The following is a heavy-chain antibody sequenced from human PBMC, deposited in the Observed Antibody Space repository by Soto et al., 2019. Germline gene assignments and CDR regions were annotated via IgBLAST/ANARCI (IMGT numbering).Heavy chain of an antibody. Sequence: SVKVSCKASGNTFSGSAFSWVRQAPGQGLEWMGGIIPTLGTIDYAQNFQGRVTITADESTATSYMELNSLKSEDTAVYYCTRGQGTRWGQGSLVTVSS. D-gene: IGHD1-7*01. CDR3: TRGQGTR. V-gene: IGHV1-69*13. CDR2: IIPTLGTI. J-gene: IGHJ4*02. CDR1: GNTFSGSA.